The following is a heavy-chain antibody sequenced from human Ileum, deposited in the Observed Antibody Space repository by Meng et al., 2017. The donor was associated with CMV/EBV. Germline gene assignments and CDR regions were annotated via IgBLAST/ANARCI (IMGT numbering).Heavy chain of an antibody. CDR2: IYYSVST. V-gene: IGHV4-39*07. CDR1: RDSITPTTSS. J-gene: IGHJ5*02. CDR3: ARSRREVWFDP. D-gene: IGHD1-26*01. Sequence: LQRQVSGAARVTPSDTLSLTCTVARDSITPTTSSYGSFRQPPGKWLEWIASIYYSVSTYYNPSHKCRVTISVDTSKNQFSLKVYSVTAADTAIYYCARSRREVWFDPWGQGTLVTVSS.